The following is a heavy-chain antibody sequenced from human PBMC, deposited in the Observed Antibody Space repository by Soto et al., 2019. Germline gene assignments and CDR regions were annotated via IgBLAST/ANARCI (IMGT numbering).Heavy chain of an antibody. Sequence: PGGSLRLSCAASGFDFRKYAIHWVRQSPGKGPEWVAITSDDGDIQYYADSVKGRFTISRDNSKNTLYLQMTTLRSEDAAVYFCARAVDAAMDPLDYWGQGTLVTVSS. J-gene: IGHJ4*02. V-gene: IGHV3-30-3*01. CDR3: ARAVDAAMDPLDY. D-gene: IGHD5-18*01. CDR1: GFDFRKYA. CDR2: TSDDGDIQ.